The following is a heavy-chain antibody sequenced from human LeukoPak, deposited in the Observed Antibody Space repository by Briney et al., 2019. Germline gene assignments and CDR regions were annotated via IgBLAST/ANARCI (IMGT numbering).Heavy chain of an antibody. D-gene: IGHD2-15*01. CDR3: ARDRTDIVVVVAAIPGAFDI. CDR2: ISAYNGNT. CDR1: GYTFTSYG. Sequence: GASVKVSCKASGYTFTSYGISWVRQAPGQGLEWMGWISAYNGNTNYAQKLQGRVTMTTDTSTSTAYMELRSLRSDDTAVYYCARDRTDIVVVVAAIPGAFDIWGQGTMVTVSS. J-gene: IGHJ3*02. V-gene: IGHV1-18*01.